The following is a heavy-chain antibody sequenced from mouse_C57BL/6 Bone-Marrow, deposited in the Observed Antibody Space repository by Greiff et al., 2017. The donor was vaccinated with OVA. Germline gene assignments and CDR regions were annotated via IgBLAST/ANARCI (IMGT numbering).Heavy chain of an antibody. CDR1: GYTFTSYW. V-gene: IGHV1-69*01. CDR3: ASDYYGSSYPFDD. CDR2: IDPSDSYT. D-gene: IGHD1-1*01. Sequence: VQLQQPGAELVMPGASVKLSCKASGYTFTSYWMHWVKQRPGQGLEWIGEIDPSDSYTNYNQKFKGKSTLTVDKSSSTAYMQLSSLTSEDSAVYYCASDYYGSSYPFDDWGQGTTLTVSS. J-gene: IGHJ2*01.